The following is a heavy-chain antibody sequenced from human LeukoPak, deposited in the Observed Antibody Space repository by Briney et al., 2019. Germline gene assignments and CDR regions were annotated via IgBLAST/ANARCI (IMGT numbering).Heavy chain of an antibody. J-gene: IGHJ4*02. CDR1: GGSISDGGYY. D-gene: IGHD3-16*01. V-gene: IGHV4-31*11. Sequence: SETLSLTCAVSGGSISDGGYYWSWIRQHPGKGLEWIGYIYDSGATYYSPALQSRVAISVDTSDNKFSLKLRSLTAADTAVYYCARGGDGRGFDYWGQGTLVTVSS. CDR3: ARGGDGRGFDY. CDR2: IYDSGAT.